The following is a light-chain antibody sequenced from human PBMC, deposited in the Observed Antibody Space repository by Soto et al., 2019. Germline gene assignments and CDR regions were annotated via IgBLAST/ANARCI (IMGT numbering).Light chain of an antibody. V-gene: IGKV1-39*01. CDR1: QSISSY. CDR3: QQSYRTRLT. Sequence: DIQMTQSPSSLSASVGDRVTITCRASQSISSYLNWYQQKPGKAPKLLIYAASSLQTGVPSRFSGSGSGTDFTLTISSLQREEFATYYCQQSYRTRLTFGGGTKVEIK. CDR2: AAS. J-gene: IGKJ4*01.